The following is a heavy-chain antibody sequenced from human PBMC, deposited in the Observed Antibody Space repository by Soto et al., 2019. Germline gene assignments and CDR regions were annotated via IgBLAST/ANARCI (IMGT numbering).Heavy chain of an antibody. CDR2: FSGSGSNT. Sequence: GGSLRLSCAASGFAFNSYAMSWVRQAPGKGLEWVSTFSGSGSNTYYADSVKGRFTISRDNSKNTLYLQMNSLRAEDTAVYYCANRGRVGGTSKYYFDNWGQGTLVTVSS. CDR3: ANRGRVGGTSKYYFDN. CDR1: GFAFNSYA. J-gene: IGHJ4*02. D-gene: IGHD1-26*01. V-gene: IGHV3-23*01.